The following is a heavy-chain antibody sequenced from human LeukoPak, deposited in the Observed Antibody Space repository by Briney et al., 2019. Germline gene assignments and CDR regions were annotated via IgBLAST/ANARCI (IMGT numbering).Heavy chain of an antibody. CDR2: ISYSGST. Sequence: SETLSLTCTVSGRSISSYYWSWIRQPPGKGLEWIGYISYSGSTNYNPSLKSRVTIPADTSKNQFSLKLSSVTAADTAVYYYARSIYQLLRFDYWGQGTLVTVSS. CDR1: GRSISSYY. V-gene: IGHV4-59*01. J-gene: IGHJ4*02. CDR3: ARSIYQLLRFDY. D-gene: IGHD2-2*01.